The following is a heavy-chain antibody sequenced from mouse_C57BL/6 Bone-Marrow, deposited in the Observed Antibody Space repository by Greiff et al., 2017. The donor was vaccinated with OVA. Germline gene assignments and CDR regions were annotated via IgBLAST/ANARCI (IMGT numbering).Heavy chain of an antibody. CDR2: IHPNSGST. J-gene: IGHJ3*01. CDR3: AREGYYGSRSFAY. D-gene: IGHD1-1*01. V-gene: IGHV1-64*01. CDR1: GYTFTSYW. Sequence: QVQLKQPGAELVKPGASVKLSCKASGYTFTSYWMHWVKQRPGQGLEWIGMIHPNSGSTNYNEKFKSKATLTVDKSSSTAYMQLSSLTSEDSAVYYCAREGYYGSRSFAYWGQGTLVTVSA.